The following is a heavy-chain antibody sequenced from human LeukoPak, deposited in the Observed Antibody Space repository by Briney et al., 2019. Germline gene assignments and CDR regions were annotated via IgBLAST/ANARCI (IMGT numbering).Heavy chain of an antibody. D-gene: IGHD3-16*01. Sequence: PGGSLRLSCAPSGFTFSSYSMNWVRQAPGKGLEWVGRIRRGANSYTTEYAASVKGRFTISRDDSKNSLYLHMNSLKTEDTAVYHCSRDGGEGGNSAFDIWGQGTMVTVSS. V-gene: IGHV3-72*01. CDR1: GFTFSSYS. J-gene: IGHJ3*02. CDR2: IRRGANSYTT. CDR3: SRDGGEGGNSAFDI.